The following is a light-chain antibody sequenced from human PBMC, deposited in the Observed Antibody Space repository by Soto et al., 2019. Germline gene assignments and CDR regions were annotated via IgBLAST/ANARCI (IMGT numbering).Light chain of an antibody. CDR3: QQRSNWLLT. Sequence: EIVLTQSPATLSLSPGERATLSCRASQTVRNNYLAWYQQKPGQAPRLLIYDASSRATGIPDRFSGSGSGTDFTLTISRLEPEDFAVYYCQQRSNWLLTFGGGTKV. J-gene: IGKJ4*01. V-gene: IGKV3D-20*02. CDR1: QTVRNNY. CDR2: DAS.